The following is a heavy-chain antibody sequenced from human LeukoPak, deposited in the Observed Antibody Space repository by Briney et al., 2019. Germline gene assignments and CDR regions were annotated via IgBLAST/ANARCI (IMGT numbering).Heavy chain of an antibody. CDR2: IYYSGST. Sequence: SETLSLTCTVSGGSISSYYWNWIRQPPGKGLEWIGYIYYSGSTNYNPSLKSRVTISVDTSKNQFSLKLSPVTAADTAVYYCARSHSVWTSFDYWGQGTLLTVSS. CDR3: ARSHSVWTSFDY. J-gene: IGHJ4*02. CDR1: GGSISSYY. D-gene: IGHD3/OR15-3a*01. V-gene: IGHV4-59*01.